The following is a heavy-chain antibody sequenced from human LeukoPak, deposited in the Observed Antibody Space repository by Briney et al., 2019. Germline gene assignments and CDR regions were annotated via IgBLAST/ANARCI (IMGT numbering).Heavy chain of an antibody. V-gene: IGHV1-24*01. D-gene: IGHD3-22*01. CDR2: FDPEDGET. Sequence: GASVKVSCKVSGYTLTELSMHWVRQAPGKGLGWMGGFDPEDGETIYAQKFQGRVTMTEDTSTDTAYMELSSLRSEDTAVYYCASPYYYDSSGSHSSMDVWGKGTTVTISS. J-gene: IGHJ6*03. CDR1: GYTLTELS. CDR3: ASPYYYDSSGSHSSMDV.